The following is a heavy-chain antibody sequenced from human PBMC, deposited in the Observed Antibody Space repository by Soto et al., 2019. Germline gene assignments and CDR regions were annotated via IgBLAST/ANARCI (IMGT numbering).Heavy chain of an antibody. Sequence: PWVTLSLTCTVSGGSISSSSYYWGWIRQPPGKGLEWIGSIYYSGSTYYNPSLKSRVTISVDTSKNQFSLKLSSVTAADTAVYYCARLLMTTASNYYYGMDVWGQGTTVTVSS. V-gene: IGHV4-39*01. J-gene: IGHJ6*02. CDR3: ARLLMTTASNYYYGMDV. D-gene: IGHD4-4*01. CDR2: IYYSGST. CDR1: GGSISSSSYY.